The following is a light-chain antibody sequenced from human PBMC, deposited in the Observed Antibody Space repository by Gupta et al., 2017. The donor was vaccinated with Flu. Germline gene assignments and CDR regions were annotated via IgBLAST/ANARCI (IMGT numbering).Light chain of an antibody. CDR3: AAWDDSLNGHYV. CDR1: SSNIGINN. CDR2: GNS. Sequence: QSVLAQPPSASATPGQRVTISCSGSSSNIGINNVNWYQQVPGTAPKLLIYGNSQRPSGVPDRFSGSKSGTSASLAISGLQSEDEADYYCAAWDDSLNGHYVFGTGTKVTAL. J-gene: IGLJ1*01. V-gene: IGLV1-44*01.